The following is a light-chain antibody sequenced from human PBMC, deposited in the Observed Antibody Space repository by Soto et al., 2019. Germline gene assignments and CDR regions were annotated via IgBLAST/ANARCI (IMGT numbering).Light chain of an antibody. Sequence: EMVMTQSPDTLSVSPGERATLSCRASQSVGSNLACYQQKPGQAPRLLIYDTSTRATGIPVRFSGSGFGTEFTLTISSLQSEDFAVYFCHQYNNWPRTFGQGTKVDIK. V-gene: IGKV3D-15*01. CDR3: HQYNNWPRT. CDR1: QSVGSN. J-gene: IGKJ1*01. CDR2: DTS.